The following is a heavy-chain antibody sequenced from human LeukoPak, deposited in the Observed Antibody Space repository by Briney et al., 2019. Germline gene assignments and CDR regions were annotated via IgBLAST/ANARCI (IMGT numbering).Heavy chain of an antibody. CDR2: INPNNGST. CDR3: GCGDSGYDVYYYYLDV. CDR1: GYTFTGYY. V-gene: IGHV1-2*02. D-gene: IGHD5-12*01. Sequence: ASVKVSCKASGYTFTGYYINWVRQAPGQGLEWMGWINPNNGSTNYAQKFQGRVTMTTDTSISTAYMELSRLRSDDTAVYYCGCGDSGYDVYYYYLDVWGKGTTVTVSS. J-gene: IGHJ6*03.